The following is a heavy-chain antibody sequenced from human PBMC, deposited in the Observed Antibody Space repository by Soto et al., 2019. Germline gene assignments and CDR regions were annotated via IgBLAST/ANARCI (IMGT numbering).Heavy chain of an antibody. D-gene: IGHD3-22*01. CDR3: ARSITMIVVDPNWFDP. CDR2: IYPGDSDT. CDR1: GYSFTSYW. Sequence: GESLKISCKGSGYSFTSYWIGWVRQMPGKGLEWMGIIYPGDSDTRYSPSFQGQVTISADKSISTAYLQWSSLKASDTAMYYCARSITMIVVDPNWFDPWGQGTLVTVSS. V-gene: IGHV5-51*01. J-gene: IGHJ5*02.